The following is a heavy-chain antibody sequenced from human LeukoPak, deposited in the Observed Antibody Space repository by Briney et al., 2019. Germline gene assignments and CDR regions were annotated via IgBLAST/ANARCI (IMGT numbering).Heavy chain of an antibody. D-gene: IGHD3-22*01. Sequence: PSETLSLTCTVSGGSISSYYWSWIRQPPGKGLEWIGYIYYSGSTNYNPSLKSRVTISVGTSKNQFSLKLSSVTAADTAVYYCARESDYYDSSGYESVSWFDPWGQGTLVTVSS. CDR3: ARESDYYDSSGYESVSWFDP. J-gene: IGHJ5*02. CDR2: IYYSGST. V-gene: IGHV4-59*01. CDR1: GGSISSYY.